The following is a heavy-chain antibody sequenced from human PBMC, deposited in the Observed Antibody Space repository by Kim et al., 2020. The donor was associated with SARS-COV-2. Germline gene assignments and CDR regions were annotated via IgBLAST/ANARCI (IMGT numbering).Heavy chain of an antibody. CDR2: IYYSGST. D-gene: IGHD3-3*01. V-gene: IGHV4-31*03. J-gene: IGHJ6*02. Sequence: SETLSLTCTVSGGSISSGGYYWSWIRQHPGKGLEWIGYIYYSGSTYYNPSLKSRVTISVDTSKNQFSLKLSSVTAADTAGYYCARTRYYDFWSGYYGRPLDVWGQGTTVTVSS. CDR1: GGSISSGGYY. CDR3: ARTRYYDFWSGYYGRPLDV.